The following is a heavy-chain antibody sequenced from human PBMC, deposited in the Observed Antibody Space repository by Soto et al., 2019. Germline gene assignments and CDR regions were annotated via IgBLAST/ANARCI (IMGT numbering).Heavy chain of an antibody. CDR2: IYVTGAV. J-gene: IGHJ5*02. D-gene: IGHD2-21*01. CDR1: GAALNSGNYY. Sequence: SETLSLTCSVSGAALNSGNYYWSWIRQVPGKGLEWIGHIYVTGAVDYNPSLRDRITISQDTSERQFSLNLRLVTAADTAVYYCARLRIATNNYKWFDPWGQGXLVTVYS. V-gene: IGHV4-31*03. CDR3: ARLRIATNNYKWFDP.